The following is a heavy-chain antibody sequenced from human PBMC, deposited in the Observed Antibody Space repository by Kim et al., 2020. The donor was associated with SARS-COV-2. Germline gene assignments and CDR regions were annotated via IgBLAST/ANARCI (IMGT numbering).Heavy chain of an antibody. Sequence: EDSVKGRFTISRDNSKNTLYLKMNSLRAEDTAVYYCAKDRVIVDSNWFDPWGQGTLVTVSS. CDR3: AKDRVIVDSNWFDP. J-gene: IGHJ5*02. V-gene: IGHV3-23*01. D-gene: IGHD3-22*01.